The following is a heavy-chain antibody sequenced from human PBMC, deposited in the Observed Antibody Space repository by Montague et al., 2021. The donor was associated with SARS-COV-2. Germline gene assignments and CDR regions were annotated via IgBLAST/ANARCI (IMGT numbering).Heavy chain of an antibody. D-gene: IGHD2-15*01. CDR3: ARHRRGGWVVADPNWFDP. CDR1: GGSVSSSGYY. Sequence: SETLSLTCTVSGGSVSSSGYYWGWIRQPPGKGLEWIGSIYFSGSSYYXXXLKSRVSISVDTSKNQFSLRLSSVASADTAVYYCARHRRGGWVVADPNWFDPWGQGTMVTVSS. CDR2: IYFSGSS. J-gene: IGHJ5*02. V-gene: IGHV4-39*01.